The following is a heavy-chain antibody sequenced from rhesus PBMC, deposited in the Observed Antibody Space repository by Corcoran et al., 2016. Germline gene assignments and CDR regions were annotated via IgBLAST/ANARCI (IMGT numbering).Heavy chain of an antibody. Sequence: EVQLVESGGGLAKPGGSLRLSCAASGFTFSSYWMNWVRQTPGKGLEWISAINSGGGSTYYADSVKGRFTISRDNSKNTLSLQMNSLRAEDTAVYYCAKDAYCTGSGCYGYYYGLDSWGQGVVVTVSS. D-gene: IGHD2-21*01. CDR1: GFTFSSYW. V-gene: IGHV3S42*01. J-gene: IGHJ6*01. CDR2: INSGGGST. CDR3: AKDAYCTGSGCYGYYYGLDS.